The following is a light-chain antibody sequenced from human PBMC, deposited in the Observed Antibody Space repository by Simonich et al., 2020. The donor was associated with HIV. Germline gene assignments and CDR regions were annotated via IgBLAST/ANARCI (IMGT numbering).Light chain of an antibody. J-gene: IGKJ1*01. CDR3: QQYYSSPRT. CDR2: WAS. CDR1: QGVLYSSNNKNY. V-gene: IGKV4-1*01. Sequence: DIVMTQSPDSLAVSLGERATINCTSSQGVLYSSNNKNYLAWYQQKPGQPPKLLIYWASTRESGVPDRFRGSGSGTDFTLTISSLQAEDVAVYYCQQYYSSPRTFGQGTKVEIK.